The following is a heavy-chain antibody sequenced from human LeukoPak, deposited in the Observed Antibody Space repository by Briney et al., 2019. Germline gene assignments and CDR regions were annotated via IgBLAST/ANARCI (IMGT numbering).Heavy chain of an antibody. CDR2: ISYDGSNK. D-gene: IGHD3-3*01. V-gene: IGHV3-30*04. J-gene: IGHJ4*02. Sequence: GGSLRLSCAVSGFTFSSYAMHWVRQAPRKGLDWVAVISYDGSNKYYADSVKGRFTISRENSKNTLYLQMNSLRAEDTAVYYCARDWTQYYDFWSAPEPYFDYWGQGTLVTVSS. CDR3: ARDWTQYYDFWSAPEPYFDY. CDR1: GFTFSSYA.